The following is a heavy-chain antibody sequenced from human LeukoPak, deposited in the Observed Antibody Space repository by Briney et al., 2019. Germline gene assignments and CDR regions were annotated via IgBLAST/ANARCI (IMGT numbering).Heavy chain of an antibody. CDR1: GFSASDIP. Sequence: ASLRLSCTASGFSASDIPMNWVRQAPGKGLEWVSTINGNGAATYYADSFKGRFLISRDDSKSTVYLRMNKLRVEDSGLYYCANGLAASGNFLLRDYYYFIDVWGKGTTVIVS. D-gene: IGHD1-26*01. V-gene: IGHV3-23*01. CDR2: INGNGAAT. J-gene: IGHJ6*03. CDR3: ANGLAASGNFLLRDYYYFIDV.